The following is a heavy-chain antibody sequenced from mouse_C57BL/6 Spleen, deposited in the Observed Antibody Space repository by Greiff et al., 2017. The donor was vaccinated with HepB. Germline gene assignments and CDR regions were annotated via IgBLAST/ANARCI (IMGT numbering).Heavy chain of an antibody. V-gene: IGHV1-42*01. CDR1: GYSFTGYY. D-gene: IGHD1-1*01. CDR2: INPSTGGT. J-gene: IGHJ4*01. CDR3: AGNYYGSGGYAMDY. Sequence: VQLQQSGPELVKPGASVKISCKASGYSFTGYYMNWVKQSPEKSLEWIGEINPSTGGTTYNQKFKAKAILTVDKSSSTAYMQLKSLTSEDSAVYYCAGNYYGSGGYAMDYWGQGTSVTVSS.